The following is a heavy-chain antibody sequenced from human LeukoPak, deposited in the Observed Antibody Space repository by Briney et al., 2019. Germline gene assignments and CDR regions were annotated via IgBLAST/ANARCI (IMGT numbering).Heavy chain of an antibody. CDR1: GFSVSSNY. CDR2: IYSDGST. J-gene: IGHJ4*02. CDR3: ARVYYYGSGSFSFDY. V-gene: IGHV3-66*01. Sequence: GESLKISCAASGFSVSSNYMSWIRQAPGKGLEWVSVIYSDGSTYYADSVKGRFTISRDYSKNTLFLQVNSLRAEDTAVYYCARVYYYGSGSFSFDYWGQGTLVTVSS. D-gene: IGHD3-10*01.